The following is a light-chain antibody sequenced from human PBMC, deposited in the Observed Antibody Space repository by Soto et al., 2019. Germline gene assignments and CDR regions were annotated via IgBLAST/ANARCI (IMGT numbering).Light chain of an antibody. Sequence: QSVVTPPASVSGSPGQSITISCTGTRSDVGSYNLVSWYQQHPGKAPKLMIYEVSKRPSGVSNRFSGSKSGNTASLTISGLQAEDEADYYCCSYAGSSTYVFGTGDQGHRP. V-gene: IGLV2-23*02. CDR3: CSYAGSSTYV. J-gene: IGLJ1*01. CDR2: EVS. CDR1: RSDVGSYNL.